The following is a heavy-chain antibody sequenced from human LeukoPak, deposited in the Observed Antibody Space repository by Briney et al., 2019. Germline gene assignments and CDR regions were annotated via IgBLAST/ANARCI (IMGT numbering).Heavy chain of an antibody. CDR2: IYHSGST. D-gene: IGHD6-13*01. CDR3: ARETAAAYFDY. J-gene: IGHJ4*02. V-gene: IGHV4-30-2*01. CDR1: GGSISSGGYS. Sequence: KPSETLSLTCAVSGGSISSGGYSWSWIRQPPGKGLEWIGYIYHSGSTCYNPSLKSRVTISVDRSKNQFSLKLSSVTAADTAVYYCARETAAAYFDYWGQGTLVTVSS.